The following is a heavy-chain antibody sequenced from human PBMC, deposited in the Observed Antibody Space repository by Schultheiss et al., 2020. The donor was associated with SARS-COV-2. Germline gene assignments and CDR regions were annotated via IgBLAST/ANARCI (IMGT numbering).Heavy chain of an antibody. CDR2: IYYSGST. V-gene: IGHV4-39*02. J-gene: IGHJ4*02. D-gene: IGHD6-19*01. Sequence: SETLSLTCTVSGGSISSSSYYWGWIRQPPGKGLEWIGSIYYSGSTYYNPSLKSRVTISVDTSKNQFSLQLNSVTPEDTAVYYCAREPSGWTRSGFDYWGQGALVTVSS. CDR1: GGSISSSSYY. CDR3: AREPSGWTRSGFDY.